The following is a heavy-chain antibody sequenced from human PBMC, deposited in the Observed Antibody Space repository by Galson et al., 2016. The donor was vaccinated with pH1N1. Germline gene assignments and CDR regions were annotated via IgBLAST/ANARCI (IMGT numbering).Heavy chain of an antibody. D-gene: IGHD1-26*01. CDR1: GVRFVSSG. J-gene: IGHJ4*02. CDR2: ISGIGANT. CDR3: AKGLFDAAGAPFEH. V-gene: IGHV3-23*01. Sequence: SLRLSCAASGVRFVSSGMTWVRQAPGKGLEWISSISGIGANTYYADSVKGRFTISRDNSQNTLYLQMDSLRAEDTALYYCAKGLFDAAGAPFEHWGQGALVTVSS.